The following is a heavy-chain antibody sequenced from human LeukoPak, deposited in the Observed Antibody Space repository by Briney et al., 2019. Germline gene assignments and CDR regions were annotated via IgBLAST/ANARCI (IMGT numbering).Heavy chain of an antibody. Sequence: AGGSLRLSCAASGFTFDDYAMHWVRQAPGKGLEWVSLISWDGGSTYYADSVKGRFTISRDNSKNSLYLQMNSLRAGDTALYYCAKGGVGCSGGSCYSGYYYMDVWGKGTTVTVSS. V-gene: IGHV3-43D*03. J-gene: IGHJ6*03. D-gene: IGHD2-15*01. CDR3: AKGGVGCSGGSCYSGYYYMDV. CDR2: ISWDGGST. CDR1: GFTFDDYA.